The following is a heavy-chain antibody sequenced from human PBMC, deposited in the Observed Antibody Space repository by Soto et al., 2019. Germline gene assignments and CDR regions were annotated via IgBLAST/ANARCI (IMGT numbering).Heavy chain of an antibody. Sequence: SQALSLTCAISGDSVSSNSAAWNWIRQSPSRGLEWLGRTYYRSKWYNDYAVSVKSRITINPDTSKHQFSLQLNSVTPEDTAVYYCARAKVAVAGIGFDYWGQGTLVTVSS. J-gene: IGHJ4*02. D-gene: IGHD6-19*01. V-gene: IGHV6-1*01. CDR2: TYYRSKWYN. CDR3: ARAKVAVAGIGFDY. CDR1: GDSVSSNSAA.